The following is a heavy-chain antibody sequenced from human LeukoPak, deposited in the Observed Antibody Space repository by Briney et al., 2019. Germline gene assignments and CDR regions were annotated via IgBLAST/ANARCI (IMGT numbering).Heavy chain of an antibody. Sequence: ASVKVSCKASGYPFSNYDINWVRQAPGQGLEWMGWINPNSGGTNYAQKFQDRLTLTRDMSTSTDYLELSSLRSEDTAVYYCARDNSVRDEAWWFNPWGQGTLVTVSS. J-gene: IGHJ5*02. CDR1: GYPFSNYD. CDR2: INPNSGGT. CDR3: ARDNSVRDEAWWFNP. D-gene: IGHD5-24*01. V-gene: IGHV1-8*01.